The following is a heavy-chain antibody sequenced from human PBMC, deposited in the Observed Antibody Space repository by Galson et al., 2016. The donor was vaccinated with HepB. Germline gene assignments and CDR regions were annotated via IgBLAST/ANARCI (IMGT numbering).Heavy chain of an antibody. CDR1: GYTFTTYA. V-gene: IGHV1-3*01. Sequence: SVKVSCKASGYTFTTYAMHWVRQAPGQRLEWMGWINAGNGNTKYSQKFQGRVTITADESTSSAYMALTSLRSDDTAVYYCARAFCSGGGCYFGFEYWGQGTLVIVSS. CDR2: INAGNGNT. J-gene: IGHJ4*02. D-gene: IGHD2-15*01. CDR3: ARAFCSGGGCYFGFEY.